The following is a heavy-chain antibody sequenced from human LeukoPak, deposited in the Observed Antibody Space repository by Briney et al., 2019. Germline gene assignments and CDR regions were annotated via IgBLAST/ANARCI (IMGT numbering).Heavy chain of an antibody. J-gene: IGHJ5*02. D-gene: IGHD1-26*01. CDR1: GASTSSGGYY. Sequence: SQTLSLTCTVSGASTSSGGYYWSCIRQHPGKGLEWIGYIYYSGSTYYNPSLKSRVTISVDTSKNQFSLKLSSVTAADRAVYYCARASPQPLLGGFDPWGQGTLVTVSS. CDR2: IYYSGST. CDR3: ARASPQPLLGGFDP. V-gene: IGHV4-31*03.